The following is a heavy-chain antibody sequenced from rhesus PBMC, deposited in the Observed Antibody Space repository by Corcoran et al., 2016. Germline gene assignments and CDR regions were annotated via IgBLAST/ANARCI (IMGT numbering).Heavy chain of an antibody. Sequence: QLQLQESGPGLVKPSENLSLTCAVSGGSISSNYWSWIRQPPGKGLDWIGGISGSGGSTDYNPSLKSRVTISTDTAKNQFSLKLSSVTAADTAVYYCARDWVLKGRFDYWGQGVLVTVSS. J-gene: IGHJ4*01. D-gene: IGHD2-15*01. CDR3: ARDWVLKGRFDY. CDR2: ISGSGGST. V-gene: IGHV4-173*01. CDR1: GGSISSNY.